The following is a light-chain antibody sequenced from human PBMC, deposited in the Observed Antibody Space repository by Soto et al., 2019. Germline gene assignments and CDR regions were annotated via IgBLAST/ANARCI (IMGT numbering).Light chain of an antibody. CDR1: KLGDKY. V-gene: IGLV3-1*01. J-gene: IGLJ2*01. CDR2: QDS. Sequence: SYELTQPPSVSVSPGQTASITCAGGKLGDKYACWYQQKQGQSPVLVIYQDSKRPSGIPERFSGSNSGNTATLTYSGTQAMDEADYYCHAWDSSTHVVFGGGTKLTVL. CDR3: HAWDSSTHVV.